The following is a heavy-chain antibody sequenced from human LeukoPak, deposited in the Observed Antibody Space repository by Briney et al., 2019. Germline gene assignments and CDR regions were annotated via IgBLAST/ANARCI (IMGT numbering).Heavy chain of an antibody. V-gene: IGHV3-48*02. J-gene: IGHJ4*02. Sequence: GESLRLSCAASGFTFSTYGMNWVRQAPGKGLEWVSYISDSSSTIYYAESVKGRFTISRDNAKNSLYLQMNSLRDEDTAVYYCARDCSGSYLRYYFDYWGQGTLVTVSS. CDR2: ISDSSSTI. CDR1: GFTFSTYG. D-gene: IGHD1-26*01. CDR3: ARDCSGSYLRYYFDY.